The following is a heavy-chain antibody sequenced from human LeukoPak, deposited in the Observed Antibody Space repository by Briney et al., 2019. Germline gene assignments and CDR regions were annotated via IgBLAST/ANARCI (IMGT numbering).Heavy chain of an antibody. CDR3: AKDIIAYSSGGYSYGMDV. J-gene: IGHJ6*02. Sequence: PGRSLRLSCSASGITFNSYGMHWVRQAPGKGLEWVAVISYDGGNKYYADSVRGRFTISRDNSKNTLDLQMNSLRAEDTANYYCAKDIIAYSSGGYSYGMDVWGQGTTVTVSS. CDR1: GITFNSYG. CDR2: ISYDGGNK. D-gene: IGHD3-10*01. V-gene: IGHV3-30*18.